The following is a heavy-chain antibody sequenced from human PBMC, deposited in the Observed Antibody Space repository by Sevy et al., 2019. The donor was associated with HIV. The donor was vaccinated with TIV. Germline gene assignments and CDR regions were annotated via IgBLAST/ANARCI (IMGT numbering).Heavy chain of an antibody. CDR3: AKDYYGVNSNFDY. J-gene: IGHJ4*02. CDR2: ISGSDGST. V-gene: IGHV3-23*01. CDR1: GFTFSSYA. Sequence: GGSLRLSCAASGFTFSSYAMSWVRQAPGKGLEWVSGISGSDGSTYYADSAKGRFTISRDNSKNTLYLQMNSLRAEDTAVYYCAKDYYGVNSNFDYWGQGTLVTVSS. D-gene: IGHD4-17*01.